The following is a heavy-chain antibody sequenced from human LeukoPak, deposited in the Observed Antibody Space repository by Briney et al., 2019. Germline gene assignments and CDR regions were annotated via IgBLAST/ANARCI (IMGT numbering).Heavy chain of an antibody. V-gene: IGHV1-69*04. CDR2: FIPILGIE. Sequence: GASVKISCKTSGGTSSRNAISWGRDAPGQGLEWRGRFIPILGIETYAQRFQGRVTITADRSTSTAYMELSSLTSEDTAVYYCARVQAVGVPVAIDAYYSYGMDVWGQGTAVTVSS. CDR1: GGTSSRNA. CDR3: ARVQAVGVPVAIDAYYSYGMDV. D-gene: IGHD2-2*02. J-gene: IGHJ6*02.